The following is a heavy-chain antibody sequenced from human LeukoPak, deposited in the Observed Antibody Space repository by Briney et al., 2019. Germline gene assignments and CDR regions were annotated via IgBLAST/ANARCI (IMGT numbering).Heavy chain of an antibody. Sequence: GESLKISCKGSGYTFTTYWIGWVRQMPGKGLEWMGIIYPGDSETRYSPSFQGQVTISVDKSISTAYLQWSSLKASDTAMYYCARPGKAVTSPFDYWGQGTLVTVSS. CDR2: IYPGDSET. V-gene: IGHV5-51*01. CDR3: ARPGKAVTSPFDY. CDR1: GYTFTTYW. D-gene: IGHD4-11*01. J-gene: IGHJ4*02.